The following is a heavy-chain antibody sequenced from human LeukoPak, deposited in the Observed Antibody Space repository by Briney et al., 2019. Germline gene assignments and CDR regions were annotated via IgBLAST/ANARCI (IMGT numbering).Heavy chain of an antibody. CDR2: INPNSGGT. Sequence: ASVKVSCKASGYTFTGYYMHWVRQAPGQGLEWMGRINPNSGGTNYAQKFQGRVTMTRDTSTSTAYMELRSLRSDDTAVYYCARGSSTGTHGVYWGQGTLVTVSS. V-gene: IGHV1-2*06. CDR1: GYTFTGYY. CDR3: ARGSSTGTHGVY. J-gene: IGHJ4*02. D-gene: IGHD1-1*01.